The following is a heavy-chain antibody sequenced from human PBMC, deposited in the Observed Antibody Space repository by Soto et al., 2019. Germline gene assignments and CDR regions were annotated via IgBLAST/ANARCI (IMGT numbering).Heavy chain of an antibody. V-gene: IGHV3-30-3*01. J-gene: IGHJ6*02. CDR1: GFTFSSYA. CDR3: ARNTGGIAVAANEYYYYGMDV. Sequence: GGSLRLSCAASGFTFSSYAMHWVRQAPGKGLEWVAVISYDGSNKYYADSVKGRFTISRDNSKNTLYLQMNSLRAEDTAVYYCARNTGGIAVAANEYYYYGMDVWGQGTTVTVSS. D-gene: IGHD6-19*01. CDR2: ISYDGSNK.